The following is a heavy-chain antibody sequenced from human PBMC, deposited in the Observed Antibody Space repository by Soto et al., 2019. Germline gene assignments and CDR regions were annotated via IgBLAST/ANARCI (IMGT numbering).Heavy chain of an antibody. V-gene: IGHV3-11*06. J-gene: IGHJ3*02. CDR1: VFTFSDYY. CDR3: ARGGDTHYTMLVDLGAFDI. D-gene: IGHD3-22*01. Sequence: VGSLRLSCASSVFTFSDYYMSCIRHSPGKWLEWVSYISSSSSYTNYADSVKGRFTISRDNAKNSLYLQMNSLRAEDTAVYYCARGGDTHYTMLVDLGAFDIWGQGTMGIVS. CDR2: ISSSSSYT.